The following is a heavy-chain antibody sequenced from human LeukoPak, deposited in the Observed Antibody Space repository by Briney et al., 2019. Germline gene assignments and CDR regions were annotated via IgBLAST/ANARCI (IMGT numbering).Heavy chain of an antibody. CDR3: AELGIPMIGGV. Sequence: GGSLRLSCAASGFTFSSYEMNWVRQAPGQGLEWVSYISSNGSTIYYADTVKGRFTISRDNAKNSLYLHMNSLRAEDTAVYYCAELGIPMIGGVWGKGTPCTISS. CDR1: GFTFSSYE. J-gene: IGHJ6*04. CDR2: ISSNGSTI. V-gene: IGHV3-48*03. D-gene: IGHD3-10*02.